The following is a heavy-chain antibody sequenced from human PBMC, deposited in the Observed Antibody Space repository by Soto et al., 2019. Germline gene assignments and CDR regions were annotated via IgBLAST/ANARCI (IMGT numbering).Heavy chain of an antibody. D-gene: IGHD2-2*01. Sequence: QVQMVQSGGGVVQPGKSLRLSCAASGFTFSAYAMHWVRQTPGKGLEWVAAVSFDGSNDYYPDSVKGRFSISRDNVKNTLFLQMDSLRVEETAVYYCAADTKKVWPTSHFFDSWGQGTLVTVSS. CDR2: VSFDGSND. J-gene: IGHJ4*02. V-gene: IGHV3-30*04. CDR3: AADTKKVWPTSHFFDS. CDR1: GFTFSAYA.